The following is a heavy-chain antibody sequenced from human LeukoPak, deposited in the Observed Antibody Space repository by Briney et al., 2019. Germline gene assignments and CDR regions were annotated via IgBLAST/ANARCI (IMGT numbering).Heavy chain of an antibody. CDR3: AKSGRSVGDLIDY. CDR2: ISGGGGST. V-gene: IGHV3-23*01. CDR1: GFTVSSNY. Sequence: PGGSLRLSCAASGFTVSSNYMSWVRQAPGKGLEWVSAISGGGGSTYYADSVKGRFTISRDNSKNTLYLQMNSLRAEDTAVYYCAKSGRSVGDLIDYWGQGTLVTVSS. D-gene: IGHD1-26*01. J-gene: IGHJ4*02.